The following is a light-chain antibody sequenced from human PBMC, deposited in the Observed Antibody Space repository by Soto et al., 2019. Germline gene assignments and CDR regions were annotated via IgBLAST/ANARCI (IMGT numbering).Light chain of an antibody. J-gene: IGKJ2*01. CDR2: AAS. Sequence: DLQLTQSPSFLSASVGDRVTITCRASQGITSYLAWYQEKPGKAPKLLIYAASTLRSGVPSRFSGSGSGTEFTLTISSLQPEDFATYYCQQLNSYPNTFGQGTKLEIK. CDR3: QQLNSYPNT. CDR1: QGITSY. V-gene: IGKV1-9*01.